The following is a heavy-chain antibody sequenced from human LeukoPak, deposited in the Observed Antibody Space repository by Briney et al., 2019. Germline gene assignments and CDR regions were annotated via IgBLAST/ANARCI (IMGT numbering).Heavy chain of an antibody. CDR2: IIPIFGTA. Sequence: ASVKVSCKASGGTFSSYAISWVRQAPGQGLEWMGGIIPIFGTANYAQKFQGRVTITTDESTSTAYMELSSVGSEDPAVYYCARGGGVLGKYCSSTSCYGGHYWGQGTLVTVSS. V-gene: IGHV1-69*05. J-gene: IGHJ4*02. D-gene: IGHD2-2*01. CDR3: ARGGGVLGKYCSSTSCYGGHY. CDR1: GGTFSSYA.